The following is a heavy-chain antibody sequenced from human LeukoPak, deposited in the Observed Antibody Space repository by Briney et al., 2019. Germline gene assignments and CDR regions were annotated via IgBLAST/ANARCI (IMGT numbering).Heavy chain of an antibody. J-gene: IGHJ3*02. CDR1: GDSITSSSHY. Sequence: SETESLTCTVSGDSITSSSHYWGWIRQPPGKRLEWIGSLHQTGRNYSNAALKSRVTISMDTAKRQLSLKVNSVTAADSGVYYCVAEMTASAAFDIWSQGTMVAVSS. V-gene: IGHV4-39*01. CDR2: LHQTGRN. D-gene: IGHD2-21*02. CDR3: VAEMTASAAFDI.